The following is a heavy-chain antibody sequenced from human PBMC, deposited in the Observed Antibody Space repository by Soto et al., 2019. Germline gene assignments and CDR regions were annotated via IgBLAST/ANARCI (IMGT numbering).Heavy chain of an antibody. Sequence: QVQLVQSGAVRQPASSVKVSCKTSGGTFSSYAISWVRQAPGQGLEWMGGIVPIVDTSTYAQKFQGRVTITADESTSTVYMELSSLRSDDTAVYYCVRVVAIPGYPDNWGQGTLVTVSS. V-gene: IGHV1-69*12. CDR3: VRVVAIPGYPDN. J-gene: IGHJ4*02. D-gene: IGHD5-12*01. CDR1: GGTFSSYA. CDR2: IVPIVDTS.